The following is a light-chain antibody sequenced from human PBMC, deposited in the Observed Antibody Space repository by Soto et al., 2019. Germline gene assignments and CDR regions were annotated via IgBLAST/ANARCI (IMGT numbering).Light chain of an antibody. Sequence: TQSPDTLSLSPGERATLSCRASQSVSSSYLAWYQQKPGQAPRLLIYGASSRATGIPDRFSGSGSGTDFTLTISRLEPEDFAVYYCQQYGSSLRTFGQGTK. CDR2: GAS. CDR3: QQYGSSLRT. CDR1: QSVSSSY. V-gene: IGKV3-20*01. J-gene: IGKJ1*01.